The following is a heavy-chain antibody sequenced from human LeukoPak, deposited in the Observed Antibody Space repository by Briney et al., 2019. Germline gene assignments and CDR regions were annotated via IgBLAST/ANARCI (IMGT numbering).Heavy chain of an antibody. V-gene: IGHV3-11*04. CDR1: GGSISSHY. CDR2: ISEAI. D-gene: IGHD3-16*01. CDR3: VREVGRPQTFFFDS. J-gene: IGHJ4*02. Sequence: LSLICTVSGGSISSHYWSWIRQPPGKGLEWVAHISEAIYYADSVQGRFTISRDNAKDSLYLQMSNLRAEDTAMYYCVREVGRPQTFFFDSWAGEPRSPSPQ.